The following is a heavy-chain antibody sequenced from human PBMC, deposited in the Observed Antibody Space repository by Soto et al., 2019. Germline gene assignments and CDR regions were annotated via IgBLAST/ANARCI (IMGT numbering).Heavy chain of an antibody. CDR3: ARDKITGLFDY. CDR1: GGSFSGYS. D-gene: IGHD2-8*02. Sequence: QVQLQQWGAGLLKPSETLSLTCAVYGGSFSGYSRTWISQPPGPGLEWIGEINHSGSTNYNPSLKSRVTISVDTSKNQFSLKLTSVTAADTVVYYCARDKITGLFDYWGQGTLVTVSS. J-gene: IGHJ4*02. CDR2: INHSGST. V-gene: IGHV4-34*01.